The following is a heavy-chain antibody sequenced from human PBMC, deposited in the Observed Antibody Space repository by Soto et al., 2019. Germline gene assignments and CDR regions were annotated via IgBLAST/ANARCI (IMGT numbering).Heavy chain of an antibody. CDR2: INSDGSST. V-gene: IGHV3-74*01. J-gene: IGHJ6*02. CDR1: GFTFSSYW. Sequence: EVQLVESGGGLVQPGGSLRLSCAASGFTFSSYWMHWVRQAPGKGLVWVSRINSDGSSTSYADSVKGRFTISRDNAKNTLSLQLNSLRAEDTAVYYCAGSGSYRYYGMDVWGQGTTVTVSS. D-gene: IGHD3-10*01. CDR3: AGSGSYRYYGMDV.